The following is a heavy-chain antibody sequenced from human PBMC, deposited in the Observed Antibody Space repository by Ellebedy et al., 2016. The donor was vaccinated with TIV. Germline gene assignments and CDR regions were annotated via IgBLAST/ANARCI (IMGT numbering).Heavy chain of an antibody. V-gene: IGHV1-69*13. CDR1: GGTFSSYA. CDR3: ASHLNPGTTEDY. D-gene: IGHD3-10*01. J-gene: IGHJ4*02. CDR2: IIPIFGTA. Sequence: SVKVSCXASGGTFSSYAISWVRQAPGQGLEWMGGIIPIFGTANYAQKFQGRVTITADESTSTAYMELSSLRSEDTAVYYCASHLNPGTTEDYWGQGTLVTVSS.